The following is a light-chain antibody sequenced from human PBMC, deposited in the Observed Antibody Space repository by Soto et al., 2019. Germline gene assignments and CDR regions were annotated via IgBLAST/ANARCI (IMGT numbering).Light chain of an antibody. CDR3: QTWGTGTHVV. Sequence: QPVLTQSPSASASLGASVKLTCTLSSGHSSYAIARHQQQPEKGPRYLMKLNSDGSHSKGDGIPDRFSGSSSGAERYLTISSLQSEDEADYYCQTWGTGTHVVFGGGTQLTVL. V-gene: IGLV4-69*01. CDR2: LNSDGSH. CDR1: SGHSSYA. J-gene: IGLJ2*01.